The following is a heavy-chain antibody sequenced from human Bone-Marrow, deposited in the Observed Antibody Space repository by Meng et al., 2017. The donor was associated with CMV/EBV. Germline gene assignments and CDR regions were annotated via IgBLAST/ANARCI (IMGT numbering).Heavy chain of an antibody. CDR3: ARDRLYCSSTSCPKINYYYGMDV. V-gene: IGHV4-61*01. Sequence: ETLFLTCTVSARPLSSVHYYWSWIRQPPGKGLEWIGYIYYSGSTNYNPSLKSRVTISVDTSKNQFSLKLSSVTAADTAVYYCARDRLYCSSTSCPKINYYYGMDVCGQGTTVTVSS. CDR2: IYYSGST. CDR1: ARPLSSVHYY. J-gene: IGHJ6*02. D-gene: IGHD2-2*01.